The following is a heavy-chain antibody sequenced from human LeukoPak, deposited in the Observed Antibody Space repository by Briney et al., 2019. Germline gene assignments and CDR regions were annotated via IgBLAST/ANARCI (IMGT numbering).Heavy chain of an antibody. D-gene: IGHD5-12*01. CDR2: MYYSGGT. CDR3: ARAGVDIVATMSYYFDY. J-gene: IGHJ4*02. Sequence: SETLSLTCTVSGDSISSDYWSWIRQPPGKGLEWIAYMYYSGGTNYNPSLKSRVTISVDTSKNQFSLKLSSVTAADTAVYYCARAGVDIVATMSYYFDYWGQGTLVTVSS. CDR1: GDSISSDY. V-gene: IGHV4-59*08.